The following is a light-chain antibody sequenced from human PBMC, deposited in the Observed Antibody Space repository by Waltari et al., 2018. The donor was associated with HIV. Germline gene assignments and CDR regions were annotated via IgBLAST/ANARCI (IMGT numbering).Light chain of an antibody. Sequence: SYVLTQPPSVSVAPGKTATITCGGDNIGTKSVQWYQQRQGQAPVLVVYHDNNRPAGVPERFSGSNSGDTATLTISKVEAGDEADYYCQAWYHSDDPIFFGGGTQLTVL. J-gene: IGLJ2*01. V-gene: IGLV3-21*03. CDR1: NIGTKS. CDR2: HDN. CDR3: QAWYHSDDPIF.